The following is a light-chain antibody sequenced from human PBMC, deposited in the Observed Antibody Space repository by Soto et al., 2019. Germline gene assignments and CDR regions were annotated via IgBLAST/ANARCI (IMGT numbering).Light chain of an antibody. Sequence: DIQLTQSPSFLSGSVGDRVTITCRASQGISSYLAWYQQEPGKAPKPLIYAASTLQSGVPSRFSGGGSGTEFTLTISSLQPEDFATYYCQQLKSYPVTFGGGTKVEIK. CDR3: QQLKSYPVT. V-gene: IGKV1-9*01. CDR1: QGISSY. CDR2: AAS. J-gene: IGKJ4*01.